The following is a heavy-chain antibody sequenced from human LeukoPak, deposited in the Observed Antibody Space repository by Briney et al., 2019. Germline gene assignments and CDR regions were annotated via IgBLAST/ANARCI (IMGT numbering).Heavy chain of an antibody. CDR2: VSHRGTT. Sequence: SETLSLTCSVNGDSFNTYYWSWIRQPPGKALEWIGEVSHRGTTSYSPSLKSRVTISVETSKNQFSLSVKSVTAADTAVYYCARALGAFDIWGQGTMVTVSS. J-gene: IGHJ3*02. CDR3: ARALGAFDI. CDR1: GDSFNTYY. V-gene: IGHV4-34*01.